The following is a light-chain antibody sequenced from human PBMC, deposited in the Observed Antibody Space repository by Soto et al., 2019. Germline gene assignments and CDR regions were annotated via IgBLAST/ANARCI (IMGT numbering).Light chain of an antibody. CDR1: QSVGST. J-gene: IGKJ1*01. Sequence: EIEMTQSPATLSVSPGERATLSCRSSQSVGSTLAWYQQKPVQAPRLRIYDASNRAMGVPARFSGSGSGMEVTITISSLQSEDVAVYHCQQYDIWPPWTFGQGTKVEI. CDR3: QQYDIWPPWT. CDR2: DAS. V-gene: IGKV3-15*01.